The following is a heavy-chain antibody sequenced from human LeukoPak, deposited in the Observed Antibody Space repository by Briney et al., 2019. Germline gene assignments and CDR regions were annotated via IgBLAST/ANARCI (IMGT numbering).Heavy chain of an antibody. J-gene: IGHJ3*02. CDR2: VKQDGSEK. V-gene: IGHV3-7*01. Sequence: GGSLRLSCAASGFTFSDYYMSWVRQAPGKGLEWVANVKQDGSEKYYVDSVKGRFTISRDNAKNSLYLQMNSLRAEDPAVYYCARRLRFLEWLLECAFDIWGQGTMVTVSS. D-gene: IGHD3-3*01. CDR1: GFTFSDYY. CDR3: ARRLRFLEWLLECAFDI.